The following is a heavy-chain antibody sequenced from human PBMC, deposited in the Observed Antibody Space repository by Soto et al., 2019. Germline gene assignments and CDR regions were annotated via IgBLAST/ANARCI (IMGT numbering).Heavy chain of an antibody. D-gene: IGHD6-19*01. V-gene: IGHV4-61*01. CDR1: GVSVTSRSYY. CDR2: IYNSGTT. J-gene: IGHJ4*02. Sequence: SETLSLTCSVSGVSVTSRSYYWNWIRQSPGRGLEYIGFIYNSGTTNYNPSLKSRATISVDTSKNQFSLKLSSVTAADTAVYYCATRNSGWYNFDYWGQGALVTVYS. CDR3: ATRNSGWYNFDY.